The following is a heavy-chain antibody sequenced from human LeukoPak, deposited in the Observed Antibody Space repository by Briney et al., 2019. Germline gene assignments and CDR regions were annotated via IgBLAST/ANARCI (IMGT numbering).Heavy chain of an antibody. CDR2: IFYTGNT. V-gene: IGHV4-59*11. D-gene: IGHD3/OR15-3a*01. Sequence: PSETLSLTCTVSGGSISSHYWSWIRQPLEKGLEWVGYIFYTGNTNYNPSLKSRVTISVDTSKNQLSLNLSSVTAADTAVYYCARDGRGLPFMDVWGKGTTVTVSS. CDR3: ARDGRGLPFMDV. CDR1: GGSISSHY. J-gene: IGHJ6*03.